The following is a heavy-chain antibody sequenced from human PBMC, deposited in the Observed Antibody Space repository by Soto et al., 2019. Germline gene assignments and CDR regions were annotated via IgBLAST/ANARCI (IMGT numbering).Heavy chain of an antibody. CDR3: ARDYGRQAPGL. J-gene: IGHJ3*01. CDR2: IIPAIGTP. Sequence: QVQLVQSGSEVKKPGSSVKVSCKVSGGTFSSFAISWVRQAPGQGLEWIGGIIPAIGTPDHAPKFRGRVTITADESTSTAYLELRSLTSNDTAAYFCARDYGRQAPGLWGQGTKITVSS. CDR1: GGTFSSFA. V-gene: IGHV1-69*01. D-gene: IGHD3-10*01.